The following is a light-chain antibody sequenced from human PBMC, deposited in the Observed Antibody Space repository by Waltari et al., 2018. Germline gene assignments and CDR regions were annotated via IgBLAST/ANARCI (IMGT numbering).Light chain of an antibody. V-gene: IGKV3-11*01. Sequence: EIVLTQSPDTLSLSPGERATLTCRASQSVSSSLAWYQQRPGQAPRLLIFDASKRAAGIPARFSGSGSGTEFTLTISSLEAEDFAVYFCQQRSTWPRTFGQGTKVE. J-gene: IGKJ1*01. CDR1: QSVSSS. CDR2: DAS. CDR3: QQRSTWPRT.